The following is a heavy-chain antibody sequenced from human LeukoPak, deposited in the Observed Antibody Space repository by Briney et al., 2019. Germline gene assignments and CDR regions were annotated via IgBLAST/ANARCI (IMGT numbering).Heavy chain of an antibody. J-gene: IGHJ4*02. CDR3: ATYYDILTGYHSYFDY. CDR2: IIPILGIA. D-gene: IGHD3-9*01. V-gene: IGHV1-69*04. Sequence: ASVKVSCKASGGTFSSYAISWVRQAPGQGLEWMGRIIPILGIANYAQKFQGRVTITADKSTSTAYMELSSLRSEDTAAYYCATYYDILTGYHSYFDYWGQGTLVTVSS. CDR1: GGTFSSYA.